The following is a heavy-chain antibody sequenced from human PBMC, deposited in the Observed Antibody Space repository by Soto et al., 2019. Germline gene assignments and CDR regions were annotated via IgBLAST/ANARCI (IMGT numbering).Heavy chain of an antibody. CDR1: GYTFSKYG. J-gene: IGHJ3*02. Sequence: QVQLVQSGAEVKKPGASVKVSCKAPGYTFSKYGISWVRQAPGQGLEWMGWISASNGNANYAQKLQGRVTMTTDTSSSTAYMELRSLRSDDTAVYYCARDRSSSWYQADAFDIWGQGTMVIVSA. V-gene: IGHV1-18*01. D-gene: IGHD6-13*01. CDR2: ISASNGNA. CDR3: ARDRSSSWYQADAFDI.